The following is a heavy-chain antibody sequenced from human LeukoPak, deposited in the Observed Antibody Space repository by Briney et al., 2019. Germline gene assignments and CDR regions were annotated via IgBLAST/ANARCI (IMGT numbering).Heavy chain of an antibody. V-gene: IGHV3-30*03. CDR3: ARAKYSRLDY. CDR2: IPFAGTDR. CDR1: GFTFSNYG. D-gene: IGHD6-13*01. J-gene: IGHJ4*02. Sequence: RSLRLSCAVSGFTFSNYGMHWVRQAPGKGLEWVAFIPFAGTDRYYAGSVKGRFTISRDNSKSTLYLQMDSLRAEDTAVYYCARAKYSRLDYWGQGTLVTVSS.